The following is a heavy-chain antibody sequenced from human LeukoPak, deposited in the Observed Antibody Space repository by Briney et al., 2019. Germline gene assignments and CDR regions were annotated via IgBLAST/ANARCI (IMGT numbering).Heavy chain of an antibody. CDR2: ISHSGIT. CDR3: ARGNLKWFDP. CDR1: GASFSSSNW. J-gene: IGHJ5*02. D-gene: IGHD2/OR15-2a*01. Sequence: SETLSLTCAVSGASFSSSNWWSWVRQPPGKGLEWIGDISHSGITNYNPSLKSRVTMSVDKSKNQFSLKLSSVTAADTALYYCARGNLKWFDPWGQGTLVTVSS. V-gene: IGHV4-4*02.